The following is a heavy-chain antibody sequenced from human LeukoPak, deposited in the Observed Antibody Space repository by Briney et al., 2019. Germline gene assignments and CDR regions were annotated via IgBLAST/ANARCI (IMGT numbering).Heavy chain of an antibody. V-gene: IGHV3-48*03. CDR3: ARGYGDYRRYYYYGTDV. J-gene: IGHJ6*04. CDR2: ISGSGSTI. D-gene: IGHD4-17*01. CDR1: GFTFSSYE. Sequence: GGSLRLSCAASGFTFSSYEMNWVRQAPGKGLEWVSYISGSGSTIYYADSVKGRFTISRDNAKNSLYLQMNSLRAEDTAVYYCARGYGDYRRYYYYGTDVWGKGTTVTVSS.